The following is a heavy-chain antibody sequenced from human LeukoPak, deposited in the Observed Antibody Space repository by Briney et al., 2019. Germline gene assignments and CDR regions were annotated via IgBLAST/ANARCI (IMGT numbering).Heavy chain of an antibody. J-gene: IGHJ4*02. Sequence: PGGSLRLSCEASTFTFSTYWMHWVRQAPGKGLVWVSYINGDGSTTNYADSVKGRLTISRDNAKNTLYLQMNSLRAEDTAVYYCARGGTSSSLAYWGQGTLVTVSS. CDR3: ARGGTSSSLAY. CDR2: INGDGSTT. V-gene: IGHV3-74*01. CDR1: TFTFSTYW. D-gene: IGHD4-23*01.